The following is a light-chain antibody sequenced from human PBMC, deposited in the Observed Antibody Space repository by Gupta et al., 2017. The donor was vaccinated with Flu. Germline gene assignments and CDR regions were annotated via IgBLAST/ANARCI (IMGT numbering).Light chain of an antibody. V-gene: IGLV3-21*02. CDR3: QVWDNSIDHVL. J-gene: IGLJ2*01. Sequence: SYVLTQPPSVSVAPGQTAKITCGGNNIGSKYVHWYQPKSGQAPVLVVYEDSDRPAGIPDRFSGFNSGNTATLTISRVEAGDEADYYCQVWDNSIDHVLFGGGTKLTVL. CDR1: NIGSKY. CDR2: EDS.